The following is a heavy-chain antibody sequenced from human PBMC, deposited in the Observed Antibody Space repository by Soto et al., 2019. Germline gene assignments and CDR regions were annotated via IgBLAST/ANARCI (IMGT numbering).Heavy chain of an antibody. CDR1: GDSVTSGDYY. D-gene: IGHD4-17*01. Sequence: SETLSLTCTVSGDSVTSGDYYWSWIRQPPGKGLEWIGYIYYSGNTNYSPSLKSRVAISLGTSHNQFSLKLSSVTAADTAVYYCTTDLYGDYLFDYWGQGTLVTVSS. CDR3: TTDLYGDYLFDY. J-gene: IGHJ4*02. V-gene: IGHV4-61*08. CDR2: IYYSGNT.